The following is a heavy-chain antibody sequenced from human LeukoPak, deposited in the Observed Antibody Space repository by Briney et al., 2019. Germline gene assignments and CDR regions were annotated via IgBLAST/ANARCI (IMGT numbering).Heavy chain of an antibody. CDR3: ARWVDYYDSSGYHDY. D-gene: IGHD3-22*01. J-gene: IGHJ4*02. CDR1: GYTFTSYA. Sequence: ASAKVSCKASGYTFTSYAMHWVRQAPGQRLEWMGWINAGNGNTKYSQKFQGRVTITRDTSASTAYMELSSLRSEDTAVYYCARWVDYYDSSGYHDYWGQGTLVTVSS. V-gene: IGHV1-3*01. CDR2: INAGNGNT.